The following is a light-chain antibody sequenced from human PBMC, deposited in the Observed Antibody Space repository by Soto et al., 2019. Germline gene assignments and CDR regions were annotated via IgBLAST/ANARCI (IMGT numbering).Light chain of an antibody. CDR2: DAS. Sequence: DIQMTQSPSSLSASVGDRVTVTCRASQNIRRYLNWYQMKPGKAPKLLVFDASSLQGGATSRFSGGGCSTDFTLTISSLQPEGVATYYCQQSYSPPFTFGPGTTVEI. J-gene: IGKJ3*01. V-gene: IGKV1-39*01. CDR1: QNIRRY. CDR3: QQSYSPPFT.